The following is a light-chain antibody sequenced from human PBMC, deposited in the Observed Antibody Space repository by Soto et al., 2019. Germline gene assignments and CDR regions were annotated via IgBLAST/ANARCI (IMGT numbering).Light chain of an antibody. V-gene: IGKV1-5*03. CDR1: QSIGSW. CDR2: KTS. J-gene: IGKJ1*01. CDR3: QQYNNWWT. Sequence: DTQMTQSPSTLSASVGDRVTITFRASQSIGSWLAWYQQKPGKAPKLLIYKTSILENGVPSRFSGSGSGTEFTLTISSLQSEDFAVYYCQQYNNWWTFGQGTKVDIK.